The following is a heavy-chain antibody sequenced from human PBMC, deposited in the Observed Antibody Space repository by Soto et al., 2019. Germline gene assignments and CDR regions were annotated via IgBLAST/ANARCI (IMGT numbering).Heavy chain of an antibody. V-gene: IGHV3-30*18. J-gene: IGHJ4*02. Sequence: GVLLRHSWAASGFTFRSHAIRWVLQAPSKELEWVAVVSHDGRNTHCAESVKDRFTNSKDSSKNTVSLEMTSLRAEDTAVYYCAKGGRQWLVTSDFNYWGQGALVTVSS. CDR3: AKGGRQWLVTSDFNY. D-gene: IGHD6-19*01. CDR1: GFTFRSHA. CDR2: VSHDGRNT.